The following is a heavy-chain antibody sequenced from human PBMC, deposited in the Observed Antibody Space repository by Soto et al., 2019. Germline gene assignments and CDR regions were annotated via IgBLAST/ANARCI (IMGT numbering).Heavy chain of an antibody. D-gene: IGHD2-15*01. V-gene: IGHV3-66*01. J-gene: IGHJ3*02. Sequence: GGSLRLSCAASGFTVSANYMSWVRQAPGKGLEWVSVIYSGGGTYYADSVKGRFTISRDNSKNTVYLQMNSLRAEDTAVYYCARGRSVVDLFDIWGQGTMVTVSS. CDR3: ARGRSVVDLFDI. CDR1: GFTVSANY. CDR2: IYSGGGT.